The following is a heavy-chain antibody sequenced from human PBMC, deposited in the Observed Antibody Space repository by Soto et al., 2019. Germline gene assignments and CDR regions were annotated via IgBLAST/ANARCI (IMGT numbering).Heavy chain of an antibody. V-gene: IGHV4-59*01. J-gene: IGHJ3*02. D-gene: IGHD3-16*01. Sequence: SETLSLTCTVSGGSISGYYWSWIRQPPGKGLEWIGYIYYSGSTNYNPSLKSRVTISVDTSKNQFSLKLSSVTAADTAVYYCARGLGARTADAFDIWGQGTMVTVSS. CDR3: ARGLGARTADAFDI. CDR2: IYYSGST. CDR1: GGSISGYY.